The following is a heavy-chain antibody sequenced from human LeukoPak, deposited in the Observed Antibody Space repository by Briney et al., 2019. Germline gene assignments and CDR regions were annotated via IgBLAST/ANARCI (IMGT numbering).Heavy chain of an antibody. Sequence: PGGSLRLSCTASGFTFADYALSWVRQAPGKGLEWVGFIRSKTYSGATEYAASVKGRFTISRDDSKSIAYLQMNSLKTEDTAVYYCTRDRRFLPFDYWGQGTLVTVSS. J-gene: IGHJ4*02. CDR2: IRSKTYSGAT. CDR3: TRDRRFLPFDY. CDR1: GFTFADYA. D-gene: IGHD3-10*01. V-gene: IGHV3-49*04.